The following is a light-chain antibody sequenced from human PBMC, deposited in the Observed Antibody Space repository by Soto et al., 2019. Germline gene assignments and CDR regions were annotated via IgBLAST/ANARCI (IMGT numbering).Light chain of an antibody. J-gene: IGKJ1*01. CDR3: QQYNSWPRT. Sequence: DIMLTHSPGTLSLSPCERATLSCRASQGVSINYLAWYQQKPGQAPRLLIYGASTRATGIPARFSGSGSGTEFTLTISSLQSEDFAVYYCQQYNSWPRTFGQGTKVDIK. CDR2: GAS. V-gene: IGKV3-15*01. CDR1: QGVSIN.